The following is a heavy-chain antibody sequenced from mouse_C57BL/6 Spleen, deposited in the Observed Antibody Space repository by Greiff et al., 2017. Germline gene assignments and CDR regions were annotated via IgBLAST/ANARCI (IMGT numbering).Heavy chain of an antibody. CDR1: GYTFTGYW. D-gene: IGHD2-2*01. CDR2: IFPGSGCT. Sequence: QVQLQQSGAELMKPGASVKLSCKASGYTFTGYWMEWVKQRPGHGLEWIGEIFPGSGCTNYNEKFKGKAPFTEETSSNPAYMQLSSLTTEDSAVXYGARGGGLRGYFDYWGQGTTLTVSS. V-gene: IGHV1-9*01. J-gene: IGHJ2*01. CDR3: ARGGGLRGYFDY.